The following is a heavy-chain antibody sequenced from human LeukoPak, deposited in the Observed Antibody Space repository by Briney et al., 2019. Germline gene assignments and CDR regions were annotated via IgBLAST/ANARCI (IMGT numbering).Heavy chain of an antibody. CDR3: ARDSGYYGMDV. Sequence: KASQTLSLTCTVSGGSISSGDYYWSWIRQPPGKGLEWIGYIYYSGSTYCNPSLKSRVTIPVDTSKDQFSLKLSSVTAADTAVYYCARDSGYYGMDVWGQGTTVTVSS. J-gene: IGHJ6*02. CDR1: GGSISSGDYY. V-gene: IGHV4-30-4*01. CDR2: IYYSGST.